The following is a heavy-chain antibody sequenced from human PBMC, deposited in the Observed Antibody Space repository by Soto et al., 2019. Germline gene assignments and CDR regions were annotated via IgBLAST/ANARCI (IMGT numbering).Heavy chain of an antibody. CDR3: ARDLAVGWFDP. D-gene: IGHD2-2*01. V-gene: IGHV1-18*01. CDR2: INVYNGNK. CDR1: GYTFTSYS. Sequence: QVQLVQSGAEVKKPGASVKVSCKTSGYTFTSYSISWVRQAPGQGLEWMGWINVYNGNKKYAQNLQGRVTMTTDTSTSTAYMELRSLRSDDTAVYYCARDLAVGWFDPWGQGTLVTVCS. J-gene: IGHJ5*02.